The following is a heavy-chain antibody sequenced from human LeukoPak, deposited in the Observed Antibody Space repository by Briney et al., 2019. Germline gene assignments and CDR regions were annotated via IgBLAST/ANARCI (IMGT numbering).Heavy chain of an antibody. J-gene: IGHJ5*02. V-gene: IGHV4-59*01. Sequence: SETLSLTCTVSGGTIRNYHWSWIRQPPGKGLEWIGYIYYTGGTNYNPSLKSRVTISVDTSKNQFSLKLSSVTAADTAVYYCARGQLGSGMGDPWGQGTLVTVSS. CDR1: GGTIRNYH. CDR3: ARGQLGSGMGDP. D-gene: IGHD3-10*01. CDR2: IYYTGGT.